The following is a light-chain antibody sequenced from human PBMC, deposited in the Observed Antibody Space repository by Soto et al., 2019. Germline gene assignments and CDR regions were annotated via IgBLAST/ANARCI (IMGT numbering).Light chain of an antibody. CDR2: RAS. CDR1: ESISRW. Sequence: GDRVTITCRDSESISRWLAWYQQKPGQAPKLLIHRASTLATGVPSRISGSGSGTDFTLTISNLQPDDFATYYCQQYKSYSPYTFGQGTK. V-gene: IGKV1-5*03. J-gene: IGKJ2*01. CDR3: QQYKSYSPYT.